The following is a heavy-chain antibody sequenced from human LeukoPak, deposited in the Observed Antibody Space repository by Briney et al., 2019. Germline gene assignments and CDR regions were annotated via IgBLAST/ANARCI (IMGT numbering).Heavy chain of an antibody. D-gene: IGHD6-19*01. J-gene: IGHJ4*02. Sequence: GGSLRLSCSASGFTFTNYAMSWVRQASGKGLEWVSSISGSGGSTYYAASVRGRFTISRDNSKNTLPLQMNSLRGEDTALYYCTKGVNSGSIDYWGQGTLVTVSS. V-gene: IGHV3-23*01. CDR2: ISGSGGST. CDR1: GFTFTNYA. CDR3: TKGVNSGSIDY.